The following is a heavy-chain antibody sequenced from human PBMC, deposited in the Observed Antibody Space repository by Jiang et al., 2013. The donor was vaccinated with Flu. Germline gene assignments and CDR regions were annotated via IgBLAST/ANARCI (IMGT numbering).Heavy chain of an antibody. V-gene: IGHV3-23*04. CDR2: ISGSGGST. D-gene: IGHD2-2*01. CDR1: GFTFSSYA. Sequence: QLVESGGGLVQPGGSLRLSCAASGFTFSSYAMSWVRQAPGKGLEWVSAISGSGGSTYYADSVKGRFTISRDNSKNTLYLQMNSLRAEDTAVYYCASPLGYCSSTSCPPDYWGQGTLVTVSS. CDR3: ASPLGYCSSTSCPPDY. J-gene: IGHJ4*02.